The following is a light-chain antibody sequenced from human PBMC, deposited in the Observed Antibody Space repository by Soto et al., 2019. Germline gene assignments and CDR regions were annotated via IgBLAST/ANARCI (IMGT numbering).Light chain of an antibody. Sequence: QSVLTQPPSASGTPGQRVTISCSGSRSNIGSNYVYWYQQLPGTAPKLLMYSDNQRPSGVPDRFSGSKSGTSASLAISGLQSEDEADYYCAAWDDSLKGLVFGGGTKLTVL. CDR2: SDN. V-gene: IGLV1-44*01. CDR1: RSNIGSNY. J-gene: IGLJ2*01. CDR3: AAWDDSLKGLV.